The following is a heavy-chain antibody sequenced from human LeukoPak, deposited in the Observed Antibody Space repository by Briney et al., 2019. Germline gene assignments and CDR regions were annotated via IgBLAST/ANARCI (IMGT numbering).Heavy chain of an antibody. CDR1: GGSFSGYY. V-gene: IGHV4-34*01. CDR3: ARGPPGYSGSWYHSKNNWFDP. CDR2: INHSGST. Sequence: PSETLSLTCAVYGGSFSGYYWSWIRQPPGKGLEWIGEINHSGSTNYNPSLKSRVTISVDTSKNQFSLKLSSVTAADTAVYYCARGPPGYSGSWYHSKNNWFDPWGQGTLVTVSS. D-gene: IGHD6-13*01. J-gene: IGHJ5*02.